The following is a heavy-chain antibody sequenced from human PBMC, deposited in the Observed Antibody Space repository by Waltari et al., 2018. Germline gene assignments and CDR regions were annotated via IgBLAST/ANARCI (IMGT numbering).Heavy chain of an antibody. V-gene: IGHV4-38-2*02. CDR2: IYHSGST. J-gene: IGHJ3*02. CDR3: ARGVAARRWGAFDI. D-gene: IGHD6-6*01. Sequence: QVQLQESGPGLVKPSETLSLTFTVSGYSISSGYYWGWIRQPPGKGLEWIGSIYHSGSTYYNPSLKSRVTISVDTSKNQFSLKLSSVTAADTAVYYCARGVAARRWGAFDIWGQGTMVTVSS. CDR1: GYSISSGYY.